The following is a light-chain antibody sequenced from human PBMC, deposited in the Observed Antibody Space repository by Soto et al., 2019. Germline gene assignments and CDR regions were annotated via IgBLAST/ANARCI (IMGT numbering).Light chain of an antibody. V-gene: IGKV1-5*01. J-gene: IGKJ1*01. CDR1: QSISSW. CDR2: DAS. Sequence: DIQMTQSPSTLSASVGDRVTITFRASQSISSWLAWYQQKPGKAPKLLIYDASSLESGVPSRFGGSGSGTEFTLTISSLQPDDFATYYCQQYNSYSGTFGQGTKVDIK. CDR3: QQYNSYSGT.